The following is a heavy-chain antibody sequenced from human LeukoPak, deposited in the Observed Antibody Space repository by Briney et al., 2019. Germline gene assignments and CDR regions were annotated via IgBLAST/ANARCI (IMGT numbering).Heavy chain of an antibody. Sequence: ASVKVSCKASGNTFTGYYIHWVRQAPGQGLEWMGWINPNSGGTNYAQEFQGRVTMTRDTSISTAYMELRLRSDDTAVCYCARSRNSHDYGDYYFDCWGQGTLVTVSS. J-gene: IGHJ4*02. V-gene: IGHV1-2*02. D-gene: IGHD4-17*01. CDR3: ARSRNSHDYGDYYFDC. CDR2: INPNSGGT. CDR1: GNTFTGYY.